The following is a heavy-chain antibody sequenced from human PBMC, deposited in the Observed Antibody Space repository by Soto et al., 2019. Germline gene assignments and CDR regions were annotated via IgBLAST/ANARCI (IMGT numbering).Heavy chain of an antibody. CDR2: LIPMFGTT. CDR3: ARAVVLTFTRFYDMDV. V-gene: IGHV1-69*15. D-gene: IGHD3-9*01. J-gene: IGHJ6*02. Sequence: SVKLSFKPSAGSFSSYSINWGRQAPGQGLEWMGRLIPMFGTTDYAQRFQGRVTFTADESTSTSSMEVTNLTSEDTAVYYCARAVVLTFTRFYDMDVWGQGTTVTLS. CDR1: AGSFSSYS.